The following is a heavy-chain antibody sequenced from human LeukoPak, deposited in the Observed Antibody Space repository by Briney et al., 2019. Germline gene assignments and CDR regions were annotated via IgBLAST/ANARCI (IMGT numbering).Heavy chain of an antibody. Sequence: ASVKVSCKASGGTFSSYAISWVRQAPGQGLEWMGRIIPILGIANYAQKFQGRVTITADKSTSTAYMELSSLRSEDTAVYYCARDVGDDAFDIWGQGTMVTVSS. D-gene: IGHD2-15*01. CDR2: IIPILGIA. J-gene: IGHJ3*02. V-gene: IGHV1-69*04. CDR1: GGTFSSYA. CDR3: ARDVGDDAFDI.